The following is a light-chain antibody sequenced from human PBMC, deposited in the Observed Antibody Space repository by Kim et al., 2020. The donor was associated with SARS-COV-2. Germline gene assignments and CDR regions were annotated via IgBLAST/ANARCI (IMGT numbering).Light chain of an antibody. CDR1: SLRSYY. CDR2: GKN. V-gene: IGLV3-19*01. Sequence: LGKTVRIKCQGDSLRSYYASWYQQKPGQAPVLVIYGKNNRPSGIPDRFSGSSSGNTASLTITGAQAEDEADYYCNSRDSSGNHLGVFGTGTKVNVL. CDR3: NSRDSSGNHLGV. J-gene: IGLJ1*01.